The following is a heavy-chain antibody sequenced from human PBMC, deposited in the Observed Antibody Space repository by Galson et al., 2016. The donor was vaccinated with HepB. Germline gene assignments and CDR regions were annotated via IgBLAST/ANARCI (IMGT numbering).Heavy chain of an antibody. D-gene: IGHD6-13*01. CDR1: GGSISSSSYY. CDR2: IYHSGTT. V-gene: IGHV4-39*07. Sequence: SETLSLTCTVSGGSISSSSYYWGWIRQPPGKGLEWIGSIYHSGTTYYNPSLKSRITISIDTSKNQFSLRLNSVTAADTAVYYCARDLEAAPGSLDLDFWGQGTLVTVSS. J-gene: IGHJ4*02. CDR3: ARDLEAAPGSLDLDF.